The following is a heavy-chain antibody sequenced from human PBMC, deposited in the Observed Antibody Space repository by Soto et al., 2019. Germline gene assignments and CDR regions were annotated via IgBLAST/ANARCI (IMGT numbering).Heavy chain of an antibody. J-gene: IGHJ6*02. D-gene: IGHD2-2*01. CDR3: AGAGGSSTSCCRPGHYYYGMDV. CDR1: GGTFSSYA. V-gene: IGHV1-69*13. Sequence: SVKVSCKASGGTFSSYAISWVRQAPGQGLEWMGGIIPIFGTANYAQKFQGRVTITADESTSTAYMELSSLRSEDTAVYYCAGAGGSSTSCCRPGHYYYGMDVWGQGTTVTVSS. CDR2: IIPIFGTA.